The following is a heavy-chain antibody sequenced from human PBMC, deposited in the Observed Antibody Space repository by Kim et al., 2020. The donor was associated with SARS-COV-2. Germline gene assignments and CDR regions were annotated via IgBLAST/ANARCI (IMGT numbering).Heavy chain of an antibody. CDR3: NRENVGSWKDVDFI. Sequence: SETLSLTCAVSGGSISSRYDYWIWHPQPKGMGLVWIGYVYYSRNNQYNPSIKRRVIITENTNNNQFSLTPSSGTAADTDEYYINRENVGSWKDVDFIWG. J-gene: IGHJ3*02. CDR1: GGSISSRYDY. CDR2: VYYSRNN. V-gene: IGHV4-30-4*01. D-gene: IGHD3-10*01.